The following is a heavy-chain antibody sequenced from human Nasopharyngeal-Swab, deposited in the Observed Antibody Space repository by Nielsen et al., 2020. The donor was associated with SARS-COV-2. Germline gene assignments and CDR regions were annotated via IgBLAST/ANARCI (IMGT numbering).Heavy chain of an antibody. Sequence: GESLKISCVASGFSLNSRDMCWVRLTPGEGLEWVSTISASGTTNYVDSVKGRFTISRDNSKSTLYLQMDSLRTEDTAVYYCARGQACDYWGQGTLVTVSS. V-gene: IGHV3-23*01. D-gene: IGHD3-10*01. CDR2: ISASGTT. CDR1: GFSLNSRD. J-gene: IGHJ4*02. CDR3: ARGQACDY.